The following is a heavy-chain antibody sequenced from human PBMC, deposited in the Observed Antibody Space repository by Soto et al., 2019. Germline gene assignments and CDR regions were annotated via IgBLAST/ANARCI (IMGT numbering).Heavy chain of an antibody. CDR2: IDPSDSYT. CDR3: ATDSGSYGGYYGMDV. V-gene: IGHV5-10-1*01. D-gene: IGHD1-26*01. J-gene: IGHJ6*02. CDR1: GYSFTSYW. Sequence: GESLKISCKGSGYSFTSYWISWVRQIPGKGLEWMGRIDPSDSYTNYSPSFQGHVTISADKSISTAYLQWSSLKASDTAMYYCATDSGSYGGYYGMDVWGQGTTVTVSS.